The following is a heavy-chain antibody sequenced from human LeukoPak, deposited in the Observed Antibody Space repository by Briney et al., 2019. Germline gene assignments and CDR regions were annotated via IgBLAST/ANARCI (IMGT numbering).Heavy chain of an antibody. D-gene: IGHD2-15*01. CDR3: AKESHCSSGPLPGY. CDR2: ISGSGGST. V-gene: IGHV3-23*01. Sequence: PGGSLRLFCAASGFTFSSYAMSWVRQAPGKGLEWVSAISGSGGSTYYADSVKGRFTISRDNSKNTLYLQMNSLRAEDTAVYYCAKESHCSSGPLPGYWGQGTLVTVSS. CDR1: GFTFSSYA. J-gene: IGHJ4*02.